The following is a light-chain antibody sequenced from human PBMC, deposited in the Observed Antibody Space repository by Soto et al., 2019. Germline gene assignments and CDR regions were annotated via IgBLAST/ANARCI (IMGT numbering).Light chain of an antibody. CDR1: SSDVGGYNY. Sequence: QAVVTQPASVSGSPGQSITISCTGTSSDVGGYNYVSWYQQHPGKAPKLMIYDVSNRPSGVSNRFSSSKSGNTASLTISGLQAEDEADYYCSSYTSSSTVVFGGGTKLTVL. J-gene: IGLJ2*01. CDR2: DVS. V-gene: IGLV2-14*01. CDR3: SSYTSSSTVV.